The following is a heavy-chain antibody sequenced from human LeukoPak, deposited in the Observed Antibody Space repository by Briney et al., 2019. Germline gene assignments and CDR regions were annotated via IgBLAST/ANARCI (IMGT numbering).Heavy chain of an antibody. CDR2: IYPGDADT. D-gene: IGHD2-15*01. Sequence: GESLKISCKGSGHSFTTYWIAWVRQMPGKGLEWMGVIYPGDADTRYSPSFQGQVTISADKSISTAYLQWSSLKASDTAMYYCARQDRSVGAASYWGQGTLVTVSS. V-gene: IGHV5-51*01. J-gene: IGHJ4*02. CDR1: GHSFTTYW. CDR3: ARQDRSVGAASY.